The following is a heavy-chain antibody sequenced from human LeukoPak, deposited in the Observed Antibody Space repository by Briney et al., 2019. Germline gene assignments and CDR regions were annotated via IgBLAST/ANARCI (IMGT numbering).Heavy chain of an antibody. CDR1: GLTFSDYY. CDR3: ARGQYYDSSGYFD. J-gene: IGHJ4*02. CDR2: ISSSGSTI. V-gene: IGHV3-11*04. Sequence: GGSLRLSCAASGLTFSDYYMSWIRQAPGKGLEWVSYISSSGSTIYYADSVKGRFTISRDNAKNSLYLQMNSLRAEDTAVHYCARGQYYDSSGYFDWGQGTLVTVSS. D-gene: IGHD3-22*01.